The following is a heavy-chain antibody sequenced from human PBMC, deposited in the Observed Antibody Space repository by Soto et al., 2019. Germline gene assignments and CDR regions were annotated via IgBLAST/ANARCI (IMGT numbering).Heavy chain of an antibody. CDR1: GFTFSSYS. J-gene: IGHJ4*02. Sequence: EVQLVESGGGLVKPGGSLRLSCAASGFTFSSYSMNWVRQAPGKGLEWVSSISSSSSYIYYADSVKGRVTISSDNAKNSLYLKMNSLRAEDTAVYYCASEMAGYFDYWGQGTLVTVSS. D-gene: IGHD6-19*01. V-gene: IGHV3-21*01. CDR2: ISSSSSYI. CDR3: ASEMAGYFDY.